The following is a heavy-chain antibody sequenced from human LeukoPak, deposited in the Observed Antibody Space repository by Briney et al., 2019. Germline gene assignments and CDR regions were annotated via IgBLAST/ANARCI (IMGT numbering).Heavy chain of an antibody. V-gene: IGHV3-74*01. Sequence: PGGSLRLSCAASRFSFITYGMHWVRQVPGKGPVWVSRINSDGSRTIYADSVKGRFSVSRDNAKNTLYLQMNSLRVDDTAVYYCARAGKTNELDYWGQGTLVTVSS. J-gene: IGHJ4*02. CDR1: RFSFITYG. D-gene: IGHD1-1*01. CDR3: ARAGKTNELDY. CDR2: INSDGSRT.